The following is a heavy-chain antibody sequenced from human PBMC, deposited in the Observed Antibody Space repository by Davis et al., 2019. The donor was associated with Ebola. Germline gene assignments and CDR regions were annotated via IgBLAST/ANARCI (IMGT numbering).Heavy chain of an antibody. V-gene: IGHV3-33*01. CDR2: IWYDGSNK. D-gene: IGHD2-15*01. CDR1: GFTFSSYG. J-gene: IGHJ5*02. Sequence: PGGSLRLSCAASGFTFSSYGMHWVRQAPGKGLEWVAVIWYDGSNKYYADSVKGRFTISRDNSKNTPYLQMNSLRAEDTAVYYCARDLRVVSSYNWFDPWGQGTLVTVSS. CDR3: ARDLRVVSSYNWFDP.